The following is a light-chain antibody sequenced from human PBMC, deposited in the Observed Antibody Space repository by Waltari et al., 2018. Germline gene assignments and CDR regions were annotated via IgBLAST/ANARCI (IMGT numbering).Light chain of an antibody. J-gene: IGLJ3*02. V-gene: IGLV1-40*01. CDR2: GPP. CDR3: QSFDSSLSASV. CDR1: NSNFGEGYD. Sequence: QSVLTQPPSMSGAPGQTVTIPCTGGNSNFGEGYDVHWYQPFSGTAPKLLIFGPPHGASGRPVRFSGSTSGTSASLAIAGLQSEDEAVYCCQSFDSSLSASVFGGGTKLTVL.